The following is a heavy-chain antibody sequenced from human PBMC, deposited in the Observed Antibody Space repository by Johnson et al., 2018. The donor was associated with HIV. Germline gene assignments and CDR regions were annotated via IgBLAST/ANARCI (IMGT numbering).Heavy chain of an antibody. D-gene: IGHD3-10*01. CDR2: IRSKTNTYAT. Sequence: VQLVESGGGVVQPGGSLRLSCAASGFTFSGSALHWVRQASGKGLEWIGHIRSKTNTYATEYAASVKGRFTISRDDSQNTAYLQMNSLKTEDTAVYYCARDVGLWFGELRSGDAFDIWGQGTMVTVSS. CDR3: ARDVGLWFGELRSGDAFDI. CDR1: GFTFSGSA. V-gene: IGHV3-73*01. J-gene: IGHJ3*02.